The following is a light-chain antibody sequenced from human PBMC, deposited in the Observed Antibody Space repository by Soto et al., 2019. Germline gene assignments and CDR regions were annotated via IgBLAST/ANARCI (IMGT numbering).Light chain of an antibody. CDR2: GAS. V-gene: IGKV3-20*01. CDR3: QQYGSSPTRT. CDR1: QSVSRN. J-gene: IGKJ1*01. Sequence: EIVITQSPATLSLSPGERATPSCRGSQSVSRNLAWYQQKPGQAPRLLXYGASTRANDVPDGFSGSGSGADLTLTISRLEPEDFAVYYCQQYGSSPTRTFGQGTKVDIK.